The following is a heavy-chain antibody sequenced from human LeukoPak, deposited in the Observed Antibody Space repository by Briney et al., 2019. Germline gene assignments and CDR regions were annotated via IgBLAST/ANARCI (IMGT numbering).Heavy chain of an antibody. J-gene: IGHJ4*02. CDR3: AKDPRSIFGVPVYFDY. D-gene: IGHD3-3*01. CDR2: ISYDGSNK. V-gene: IGHV3-30*18. Sequence: GGSLRLSCAASRFTFSSYGMHGVRQAPGKGVEWVAVISYDGSNKYYADSVKGRFTISRDNSKNTLYLQINSLRAEDTAVYYCAKDPRSIFGVPVYFDYWGQGTLVTVSS. CDR1: RFTFSSYG.